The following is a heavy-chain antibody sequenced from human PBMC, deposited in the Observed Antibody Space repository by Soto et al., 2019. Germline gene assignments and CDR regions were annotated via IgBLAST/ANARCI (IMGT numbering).Heavy chain of an antibody. V-gene: IGHV3-20*04. J-gene: IGHJ4*02. CDR2: INWNGGRT. Sequence: EVQLAESGGGVVRPGGSLRLSCAASGFTFDDNGMSWVRQAPGKWLEWVSGINWNGGRTGYADSVKGRFTISRDNAKNSLYLQMNSLRAEDTALYYCARGRGYSYGWYFDYWGQGTLVTVSS. CDR1: GFTFDDNG. D-gene: IGHD5-18*01. CDR3: ARGRGYSYGWYFDY.